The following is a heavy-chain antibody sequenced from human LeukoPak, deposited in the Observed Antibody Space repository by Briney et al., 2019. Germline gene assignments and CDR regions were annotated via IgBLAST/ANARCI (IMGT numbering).Heavy chain of an antibody. CDR1: GFTFSTYA. D-gene: IGHD2-21*02. V-gene: IGHV3-23*01. Sequence: GGTLRLSCAASGFTFSTYAMTWVRQAPGKGLGWVSTIMESRDNTYYGDSVKGRFTISRDNSKNTLYLQMNSLRAEDTAVYFCAKERGSLSYCGGDCYPHYMDVWGKGTTVTISS. CDR3: AKERGSLSYCGGDCYPHYMDV. J-gene: IGHJ6*03. CDR2: IMESRDNT.